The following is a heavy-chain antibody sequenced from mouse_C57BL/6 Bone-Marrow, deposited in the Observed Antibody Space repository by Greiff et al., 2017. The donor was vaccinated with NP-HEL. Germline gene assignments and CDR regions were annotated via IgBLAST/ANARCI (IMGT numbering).Heavy chain of an antibody. D-gene: IGHD2-3*01. CDR2: IDPENGDT. V-gene: IGHV14-4*01. CDR1: GFNIKDGY. Sequence: EVKLQESGAELVRPGASVKLSCTASGFNIKDGYMHWVKQRPEQGLEWIGWIDPENGDTEYASKFQGKATITADTSSNTAYLQLSSLTSEDTAVYYCTTGYSLDYWGQGTTLTVSS. J-gene: IGHJ2*01. CDR3: TTGYSLDY.